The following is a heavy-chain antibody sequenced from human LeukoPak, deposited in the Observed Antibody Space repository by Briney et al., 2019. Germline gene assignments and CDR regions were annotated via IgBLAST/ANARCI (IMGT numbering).Heavy chain of an antibody. J-gene: IGHJ4*02. CDR2: INPNSGGT. Sequence: ASVKVSCKASGYTFTGYYMHWVRQAPGQGLEWMGWINPNSGGTNYAQKFQGRVTMTRGTSISTAYMELSRLRSDDTAVYYCAREAGGYCSSTSCYSIDYWGQGTLVTVSS. CDR3: AREAGGYCSSTSCYSIDY. D-gene: IGHD2-2*01. V-gene: IGHV1-2*02. CDR1: GYTFTGYY.